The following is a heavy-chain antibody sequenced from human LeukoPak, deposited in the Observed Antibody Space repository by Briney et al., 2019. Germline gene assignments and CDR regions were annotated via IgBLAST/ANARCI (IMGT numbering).Heavy chain of an antibody. CDR2: ISAYNGNT. J-gene: IGHJ4*02. Sequence: AASVKVSCKASGYTFTSYVISWVRQAPGQGLEWMGWISAYNGNTNYAQKLQSRVTMTADTSTSTAYMELRSLRAHDTAVCYCARAGYCSSTSCSAAAVFYWGQGTLVTVSS. CDR3: ARAGYCSSTSCSAAAVFY. D-gene: IGHD2-2*01. V-gene: IGHV1-18*01. CDR1: GYTFTSYV.